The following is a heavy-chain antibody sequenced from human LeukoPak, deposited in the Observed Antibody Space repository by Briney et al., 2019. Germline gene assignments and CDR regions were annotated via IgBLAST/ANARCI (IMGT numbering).Heavy chain of an antibody. V-gene: IGHV1-2*02. CDR2: INLNSGGT. CDR1: GFIFTGYF. J-gene: IGHJ4*02. D-gene: IGHD6-19*01. CDR3: SRDRSSGWPTTVDY. Sequence: ASVKVSCKASGFIFTGYFMHWVRQAPGQGLEDMGWINLNSGGTKFAQGFQGRVSMTSDTSIGVVYMELSSLRSDDTAVYYCSRDRSSGWPTTVDYWGQGTLVTVSS.